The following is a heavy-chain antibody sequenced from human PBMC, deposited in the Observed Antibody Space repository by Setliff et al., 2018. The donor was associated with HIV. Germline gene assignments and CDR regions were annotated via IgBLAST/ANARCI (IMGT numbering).Heavy chain of an antibody. CDR3: ARGSLLGYFDWLFPD. CDR2: IDPHTGGP. J-gene: IGHJ4*02. D-gene: IGHD3-9*01. Sequence: ASVKVSCKASGYTFTGHYMHWVRQAPGQGLQWMGWIDPHTGGPQYSQKFQGRVTMTRDTSISTAYMELSRLRSDDTAVYYCARGSLLGYFDWLFPDWGQGTLVTVSS. CDR1: GYTFTGHY. V-gene: IGHV1-2*02.